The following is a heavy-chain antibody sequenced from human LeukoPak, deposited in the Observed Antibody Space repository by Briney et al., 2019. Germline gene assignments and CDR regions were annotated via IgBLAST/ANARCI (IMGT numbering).Heavy chain of an antibody. D-gene: IGHD1-26*01. CDR2: ISWNSGSI. Sequence: GGSLRLSCAASGFTFDDYAMHWVRQAPGKGLEWVSGISWNSGSINYADSVKGRFTISRDNAKNSLYLQMNSLRAEDTALYYCAKGGGSYVPAYFDYWGQGTLVTVSS. J-gene: IGHJ4*02. V-gene: IGHV3-9*01. CDR1: GFTFDDYA. CDR3: AKGGGSYVPAYFDY.